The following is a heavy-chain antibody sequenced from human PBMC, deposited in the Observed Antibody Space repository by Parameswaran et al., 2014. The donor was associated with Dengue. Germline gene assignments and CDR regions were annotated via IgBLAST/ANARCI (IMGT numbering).Heavy chain of an antibody. CDR1: GFIFSRYG. J-gene: IGHJ6*04. V-gene: IGHV3-30*02. CDR3: AKDSGTYAMDV. Sequence: QAGGSLRLSCAASGFIFSRYGMHLVRQAPGKGLEWVAYIRNDESNEYYADSVEGRFTISRDNSKNTLYVQMNRLRAEDTAVYYCAKDSGTYAMDVWARTTVTVSS. CDR2: IRNDESNE.